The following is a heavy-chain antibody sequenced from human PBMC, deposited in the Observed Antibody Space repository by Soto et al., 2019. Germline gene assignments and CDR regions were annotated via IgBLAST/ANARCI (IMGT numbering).Heavy chain of an antibody. D-gene: IGHD4-4*01. CDR1: GFTFSPFW. J-gene: IGHJ4*02. V-gene: IGHV3-74*01. CDR2: INSDGNST. Sequence: GGALRLSCAASGFTFSPFWMHWFRQVPGKGPVWVSGINSDGNSTRYADSVKGRFTVSRDNAKNTLYLQMNSLRAEDTAVYYCARGSNHFDYWGQGTLVTVSS. CDR3: ARGSNHFDY.